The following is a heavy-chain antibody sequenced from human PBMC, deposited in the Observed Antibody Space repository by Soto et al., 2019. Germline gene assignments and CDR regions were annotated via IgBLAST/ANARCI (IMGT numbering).Heavy chain of an antibody. CDR2: IYSSGST. CDR3: ARGPITSVYADYYYGMDV. D-gene: IGHD3-10*01. CDR1: GFTVSNHY. V-gene: IGHV3-53*01. Sequence: SVRRSSLNIGFTVSNHYTSRLPKAPGFGLEWVSVIYSSGSTYYADSVKGRFTISRDNSKNTLYLQMNSLRAEDTAVYYCARGPITSVYADYYYGMDVWGQGT. J-gene: IGHJ6*02.